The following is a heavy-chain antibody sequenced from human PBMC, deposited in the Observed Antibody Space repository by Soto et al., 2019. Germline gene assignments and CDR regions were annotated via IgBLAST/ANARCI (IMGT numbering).Heavy chain of an antibody. D-gene: IGHD2-15*01. V-gene: IGHV4-61*01. CDR1: GGSVSSGSYY. CDR3: ARGSGPNDAFDI. J-gene: IGHJ3*02. CDR2: IYYSGST. Sequence: QVQLQESGPGLVKPSETLSLTCTVSGGSVSSGSYYWSWIRQPPGKGLEWIGYIYYSGSTNYNPSPKSPVTISVDTSKNQFSLKLRSVTAADTAVYYCARGSGPNDAFDIWGQGTMVTVSS.